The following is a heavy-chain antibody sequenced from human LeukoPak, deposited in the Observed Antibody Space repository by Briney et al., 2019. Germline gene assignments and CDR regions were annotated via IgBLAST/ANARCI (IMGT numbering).Heavy chain of an antibody. Sequence: PSETLSLTCTVSGGSISSTSYYWGWIRQPPGKGLEWIGNIYYSGSTYYNPSLKSRVTISVDTSKNQFSLKLSSVTAADTAVYYCARQDYSSGWYSWGQGTLVTVSS. CDR2: IYYSGST. V-gene: IGHV4-39*01. J-gene: IGHJ4*02. CDR1: GGSISSTSYY. CDR3: ARQDYSSGWYS. D-gene: IGHD6-19*01.